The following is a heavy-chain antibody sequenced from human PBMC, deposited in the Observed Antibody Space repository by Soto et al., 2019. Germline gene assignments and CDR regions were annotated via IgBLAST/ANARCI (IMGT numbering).Heavy chain of an antibody. Sequence: KPSETLSLTCAVSGYSISSGYYWGWIRQPPGKGLEWIGSIYHSGSTYYNPSLKSRVTISVDTSKNQFSLKLSSVTAADTAVYYCARVDNWNYLTNYYGMDVWGQGTTVTVSS. CDR3: ARVDNWNYLTNYYGMDV. J-gene: IGHJ6*02. CDR2: IYHSGST. D-gene: IGHD1-7*01. CDR1: GYSISSGYY. V-gene: IGHV4-38-2*01.